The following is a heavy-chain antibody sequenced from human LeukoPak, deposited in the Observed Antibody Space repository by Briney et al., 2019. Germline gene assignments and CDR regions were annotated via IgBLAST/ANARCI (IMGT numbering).Heavy chain of an antibody. J-gene: IGHJ4*02. V-gene: IGHV3-30*07. Sequence: STDGNYKYYADSVKGRFAVSRDNSKNMLYLQMNSLRAEDTAVYYCAKPTAANSYDSSGYYWGQGTLVTVSS. CDR3: AKPTAANSYDSSGYY. D-gene: IGHD3-22*01. CDR2: STDGNYK.